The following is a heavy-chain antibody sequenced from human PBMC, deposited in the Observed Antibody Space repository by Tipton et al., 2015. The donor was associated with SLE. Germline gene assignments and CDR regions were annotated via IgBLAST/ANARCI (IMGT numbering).Heavy chain of an antibody. CDR1: GGSISSSSYY. Sequence: TLSLTCTVSGGSISSSSYYWGWIRQPPGKGLEWIGSIYYSGSTYYNPSLKSRVTISVDTSKNQFSLKLHSVTAADTALYFCARERNYGDSGGWFGPWGRGTLVTVAS. J-gene: IGHJ5*02. V-gene: IGHV4-39*07. CDR3: ARERNYGDSGGWFGP. CDR2: IYYSGST. D-gene: IGHD4-17*01.